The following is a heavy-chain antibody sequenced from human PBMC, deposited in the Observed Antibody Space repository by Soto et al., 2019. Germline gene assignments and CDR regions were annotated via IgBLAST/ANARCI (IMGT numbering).Heavy chain of an antibody. Sequence: SLTLSLTCTVAGASIRSLYWSWIRQPPGKGLEWIGYIFSSGSTNYNPSLKSRVTISVDTSKNQFSLKVSSVTAADTAVYYCARRDHGSGSYSWGQGTLVTVSS. J-gene: IGHJ5*02. CDR1: GASIRSLY. D-gene: IGHD3-10*01. V-gene: IGHV4-59*08. CDR3: ARRDHGSGSYS. CDR2: IFSSGST.